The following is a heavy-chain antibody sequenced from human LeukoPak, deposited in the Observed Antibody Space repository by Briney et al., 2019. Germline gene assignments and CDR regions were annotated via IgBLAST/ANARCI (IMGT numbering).Heavy chain of an antibody. V-gene: IGHV3-23*01. D-gene: IGHD3-22*01. J-gene: IGHJ4*02. CDR3: AKDIYDSSGFDY. Sequence: PGGSLRLSCAGSRFTLSSYAMSWVRQAPGKGLEWVSAISGSGGSTYYADSVKGRFTISRDNSKNTLYLQMNSLRAEDTAVYYCAKDIYDSSGFDYWGQGALVTVSS. CDR1: RFTLSSYA. CDR2: ISGSGGST.